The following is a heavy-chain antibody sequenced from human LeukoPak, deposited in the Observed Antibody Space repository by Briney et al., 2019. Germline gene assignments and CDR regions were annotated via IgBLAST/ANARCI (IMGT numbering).Heavy chain of an antibody. CDR1: GFTFSNYW. J-gene: IGHJ4*02. Sequence: PGGSLRLSCAASGFTFSNYWMGWVRQAPGKGLEWVANIKPDGSEKFYVDSVKGRFTISRDNAKNSLYLQMNSLRVEDTAVYYCTRDGSGWSNFWGLGTPVIASS. CDR2: IKPDGSEK. D-gene: IGHD6-19*01. V-gene: IGHV3-7*01. CDR3: TRDGSGWSNF.